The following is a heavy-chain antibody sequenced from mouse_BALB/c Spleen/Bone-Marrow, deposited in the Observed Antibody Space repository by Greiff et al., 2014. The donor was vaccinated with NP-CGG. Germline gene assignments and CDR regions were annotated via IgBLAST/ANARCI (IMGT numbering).Heavy chain of an antibody. V-gene: IGHV14-3*02. CDR1: GFSIKDTY. D-gene: IGHD4-1*01. CDR3: ARWEYYAMDY. Sequence: EVQLQQSGAELVKPGASVKLSCTASGFSIKDTYMHWVKQRPEQGLEWIGRIDPANGNTKYNPKFQGKATITADTSSNTAYLQFSSLTSEDTAVYYCARWEYYAMDYWGQGTSVTVSS. J-gene: IGHJ4*01. CDR2: IDPANGNT.